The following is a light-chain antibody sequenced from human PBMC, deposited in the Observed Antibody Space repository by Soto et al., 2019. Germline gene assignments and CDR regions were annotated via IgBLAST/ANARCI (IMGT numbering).Light chain of an antibody. J-gene: IGLJ1*01. CDR3: SSYAISSTLYV. CDR2: EVS. Sequence: QSALTQPASVSGSPGQSITISCTGASSDVGGYDYVSWYQHHPGKAPKLLIYEVSKRPSGVSNRFSGSKSANTASLTLSGLQAEDEADYYCSSYAISSTLYVFGTGTKSPS. V-gene: IGLV2-14*01. CDR1: SSDVGGYDY.